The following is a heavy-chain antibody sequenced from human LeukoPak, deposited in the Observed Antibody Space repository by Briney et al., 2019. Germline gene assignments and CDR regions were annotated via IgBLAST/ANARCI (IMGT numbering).Heavy chain of an antibody. J-gene: IGHJ4*02. CDR2: IYCSGST. CDR1: GGSISSYY. V-gene: IGHV4-59*01. Sequence: PSETLSLTCTVSGGSISSYYWSWIRQPPGKGLEWIGYIYCSGSTNYNPSLKSRVTISVDTSKNQFSLKLSSVTAADTAVYYCARDPGDYYFDYWGQGTLVTVSS. CDR3: ARDPGDYYFDY. D-gene: IGHD7-27*01.